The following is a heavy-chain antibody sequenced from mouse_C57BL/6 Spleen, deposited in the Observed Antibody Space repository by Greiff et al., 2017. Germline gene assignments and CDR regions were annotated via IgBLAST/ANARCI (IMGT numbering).Heavy chain of an antibody. CDR3: ASGGKDAMDY. CDR1: GYTFTSYG. CDR2: ISPRSGNT. J-gene: IGHJ4*01. D-gene: IGHD1-3*01. Sequence: QVQLQQSGAELARPGASVKLSCKASGYTFTSYGISWVKQRTGQGLEWIGEISPRSGNTYYNEKFKGKATLTADKSSSTAYMELRSLTSEDSAVYFCASGGKDAMDYWGQGTSVTVSS. V-gene: IGHV1-81*01.